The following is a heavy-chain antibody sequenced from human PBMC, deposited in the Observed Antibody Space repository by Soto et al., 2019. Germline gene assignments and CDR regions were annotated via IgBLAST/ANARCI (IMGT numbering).Heavy chain of an antibody. V-gene: IGHV3-21*01. CDR2: ISSRSDI. CDR3: AREYTAWPLAYGLDV. D-gene: IGHD2-2*02. Sequence: CVGSGFTFSTYSIDWVRQAPGKGLEWVSSISSRSDIYYADSVKGRFTISRDNAKNSVSLQMNSLRAEDTAVYYCAREYTAWPLAYGLDVWGQGTTVTVSS. J-gene: IGHJ6*02. CDR1: GFTFSTYS.